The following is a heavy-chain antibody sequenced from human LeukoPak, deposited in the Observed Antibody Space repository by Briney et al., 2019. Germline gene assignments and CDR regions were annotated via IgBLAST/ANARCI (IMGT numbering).Heavy chain of an antibody. V-gene: IGHV3-20*04. CDR2: INWNGGST. CDR1: GFTFDDYG. CDR3: ARDRIVGATDWFDP. D-gene: IGHD1-26*01. Sequence: GGSLRLSXAASGFTFDDYGMSWVRQAPGKGLEWVSGINWNGGSTGYADSVKGRFTISRDNAKNSLYLQMNSLRAEDTASYYCARDRIVGATDWFDPWGQGALVTVSS. J-gene: IGHJ5*02.